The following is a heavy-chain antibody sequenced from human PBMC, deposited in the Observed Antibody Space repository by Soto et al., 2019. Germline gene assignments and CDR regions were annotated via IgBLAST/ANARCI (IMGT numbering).Heavy chain of an antibody. J-gene: IGHJ6*02. CDR1: GGSVTGGYYY. V-gene: IGHV4-61*01. CDR2: IHYSGSA. Sequence: KASETLSLTCTVSGGSVTGGYYYWSWIRQPPGKGLEWIGYIHYSGSANYNPSLKSRVTISVDTSKNQFSLKLSSVTAADTAVYYCARVVQKDGGLLSNYYYGLDVWGQGTPVTVS. CDR3: ARVVQKDGGLLSNYYYGLDV. D-gene: IGHD3-10*01.